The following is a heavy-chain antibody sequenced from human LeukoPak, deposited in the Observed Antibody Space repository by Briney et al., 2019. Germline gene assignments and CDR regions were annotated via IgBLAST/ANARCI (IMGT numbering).Heavy chain of an antibody. V-gene: IGHV5-51*01. Sequence: GESLKISCKGSGYSFTSYWIGWVRQMPGKGLEWMGIIYPGDSDTRYSPSFQGQVTISADKSISTAYLQWSSLKASDTAMYYCARAGRSSGPFYYYYYYYMDVWGKGTTVTVSS. CDR1: GYSFTSYW. J-gene: IGHJ6*03. CDR3: ARAGRSSGPFYYYYYYYMDV. CDR2: IYPGDSDT. D-gene: IGHD6-19*01.